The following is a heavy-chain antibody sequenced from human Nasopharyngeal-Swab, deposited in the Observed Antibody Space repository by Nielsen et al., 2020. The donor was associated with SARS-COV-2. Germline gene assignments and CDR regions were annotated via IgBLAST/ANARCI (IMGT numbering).Heavy chain of an antibody. D-gene: IGHD2-15*01. J-gene: IGHJ6*02. V-gene: IGHV4-59*01. CDR3: ARGRGYCSGANCFSPFYYYGLDV. CDR2: IHNSVST. Sequence: WIRQHPGKGLEWIGYIHNSVSTKYNPSVKSRVSISVETSKNQFSLTLSSVTAADTAMYYCARGRGYCSGANCFSPFYYYGLDVWGQGTTVTVSS.